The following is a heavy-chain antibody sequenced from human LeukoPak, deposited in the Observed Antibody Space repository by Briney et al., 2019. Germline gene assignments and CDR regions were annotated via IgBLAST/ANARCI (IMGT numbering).Heavy chain of an antibody. CDR2: IYTSGST. V-gene: IGHV4-4*07. CDR1: GGSISSYY. Sequence: PSETLSLTCTVSGGSISSYYWSWIRQPAGKGLEWIGRIYTSGSTNYNPSLKSRVTMSVDKSKNHFSMKLSSVTAADTAVYYCARDLLVVTNWYFDLWGRGTLVTVSS. CDR3: ARDLLVVTNWYFDL. J-gene: IGHJ2*01. D-gene: IGHD4-23*01.